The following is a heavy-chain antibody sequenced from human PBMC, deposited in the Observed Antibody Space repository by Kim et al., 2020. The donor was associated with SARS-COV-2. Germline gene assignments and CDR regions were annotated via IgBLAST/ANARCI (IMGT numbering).Heavy chain of an antibody. CDR2: INTSGGAT. CDR1: GFTFSSYA. V-gene: IGHV3-23*01. J-gene: IGHJ4*02. CDR3: AKGASTNWYSGGDY. Sequence: GGSLRLSCAASGFTFSSYAMSWVRQAPGKGLEWVSAINTSGGATYYADSVKGRFTISRDNSKNTLFLQMNSLRAEDTAIYYCAKGASTNWYSGGDYWGQGTLVTVSS. D-gene: IGHD6-13*01.